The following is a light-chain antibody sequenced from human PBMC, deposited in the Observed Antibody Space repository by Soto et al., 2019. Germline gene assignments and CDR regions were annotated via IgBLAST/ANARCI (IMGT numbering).Light chain of an antibody. V-gene: IGKV1-9*01. CDR3: QQLFSFPPT. CDR1: QGISNY. J-gene: IGKJ5*01. Sequence: DIQLTQSPSFLSASVGDRVTITCRASQGISNYLAWYQQKPGKAPNLLIYVASTLQSGVPSRFSGSGSGTEFTLTIISLQPEDLATYYCQQLFSFPPTFGQGTRLEIK. CDR2: VAS.